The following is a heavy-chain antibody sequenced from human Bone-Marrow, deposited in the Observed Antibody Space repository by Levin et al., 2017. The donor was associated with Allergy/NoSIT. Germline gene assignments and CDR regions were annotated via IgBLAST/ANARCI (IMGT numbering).Heavy chain of an antibody. Sequence: ESLKISCAVYGGSFSGYYWSWIRQPPGKGLEWIGEINHSGSTNYNPSLKSRVTISVDTSKNQFSLKLSSVTAADTAVYYCARGQGSSGWYPYYYGMDVWGQGTTVTVSS. CDR1: GGSFSGYY. V-gene: IGHV4-34*01. CDR2: INHSGST. CDR3: ARGQGSSGWYPYYYGMDV. D-gene: IGHD6-19*01. J-gene: IGHJ6*02.